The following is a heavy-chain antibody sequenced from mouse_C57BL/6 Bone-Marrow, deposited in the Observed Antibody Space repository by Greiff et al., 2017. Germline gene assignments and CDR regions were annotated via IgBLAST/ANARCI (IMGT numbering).Heavy chain of an antibody. J-gene: IGHJ2*01. V-gene: IGHV2-9-1*01. CDR1: GFSLTSYA. D-gene: IGHD3-3*01. Sequence: QVQLKESGPGLVAPSQSLSITCTVSGFSLTSYAISWVRQPPGKGLEWLGVIWTGGGSTYNSALISRLSISKDNSKSQVFLKMNSMQTDDTARYDCARKAGGRDDWGQGTTLTVSA. CDR2: IWTGGGS. CDR3: ARKAGGRDD.